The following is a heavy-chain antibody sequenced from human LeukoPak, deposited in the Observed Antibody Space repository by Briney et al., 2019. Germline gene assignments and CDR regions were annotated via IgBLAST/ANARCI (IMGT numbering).Heavy chain of an antibody. CDR3: ARRYGSSWYFDY. CDR2: IYYSGST. V-gene: IGHV4-59*01. D-gene: IGHD6-13*01. Sequence: SETLSLTCIVSGGSISSYYWSWIRQPPGKGLEWIGYIYYSGSTNYNPSLKSRVTISVDTSKNQFSLKLSSVTAADTAVYYCARRYGSSWYFDYWGQGTLVTVSS. J-gene: IGHJ4*02. CDR1: GGSISSYY.